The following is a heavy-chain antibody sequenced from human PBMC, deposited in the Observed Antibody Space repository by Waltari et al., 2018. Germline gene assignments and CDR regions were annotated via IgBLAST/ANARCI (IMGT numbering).Heavy chain of an antibody. CDR3: ARDRGRGLYLDS. V-gene: IGHV4-4*02. Sequence: QVQLQESGPGLVKPSGTLSLTCGVPGDSMTGNYWWSWVRQPPGKGLEWIGQVHRSGRTNYNPPLESRVTVSIDTSNTQISLELTSATAADTALYFCARDRGRGLYLDSWGRGILVTVSP. CDR1: GDSMTGNYW. D-gene: IGHD2-15*01. CDR2: VHRSGRT. J-gene: IGHJ4*02.